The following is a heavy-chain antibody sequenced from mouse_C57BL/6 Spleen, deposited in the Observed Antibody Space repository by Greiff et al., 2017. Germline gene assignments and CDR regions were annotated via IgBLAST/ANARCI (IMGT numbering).Heavy chain of an antibody. CDR2: IDPSDSYT. J-gene: IGHJ1*03. CDR3: ARSGDRYFDV. V-gene: IGHV1-59*01. Sequence: QLQQPGAELVRPGTSVKLSCKASGYTFTSYWMHWVKQRPGQGLEWIGVIDPSDSYTNYNQKFKGKATLTVDTSSSTAYMQLSSLTSEDSAVYYCARSGDRYFDVWGTGTTVTVSS. CDR1: GYTFTSYW. D-gene: IGHD3-1*01.